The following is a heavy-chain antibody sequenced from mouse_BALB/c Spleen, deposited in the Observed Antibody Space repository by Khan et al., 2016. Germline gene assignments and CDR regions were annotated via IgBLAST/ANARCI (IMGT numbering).Heavy chain of an antibody. V-gene: IGHV4-1*02. CDR1: GFDFSRYW. D-gene: IGHD1-1*01. CDR3: ARAGYYGYLAY. CDR2: INPDSYTI. J-gene: IGHJ3*01. Sequence: EVQLVESGGGLVHPGGSLKLSCAASGFDFSRYWMSWVRQAPGKGLEWIGEINPDSYTINYTPSLKDKFIISRDNAKNTLYLQMSKVSSEDTALYYCARAGYYGYLAYWGQGTLVTVSA.